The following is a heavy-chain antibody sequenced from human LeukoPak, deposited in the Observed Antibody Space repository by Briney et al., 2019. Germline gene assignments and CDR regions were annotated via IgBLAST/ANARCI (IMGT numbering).Heavy chain of an antibody. D-gene: IGHD2-15*01. CDR1: GFTFSSYE. CDR2: IYYSGST. Sequence: PGGSLRLSCAASGFTFSSYEMNWVRQPPGKGLEWIGSIYYSGSTYYNPSLKSRVTISVDTSKNQFSLKLSSVTAADTAVYYCARRVVAAFAAWFDPWGQGTLVTVSS. J-gene: IGHJ5*02. V-gene: IGHV4-39*01. CDR3: ARRVVAAFAAWFDP.